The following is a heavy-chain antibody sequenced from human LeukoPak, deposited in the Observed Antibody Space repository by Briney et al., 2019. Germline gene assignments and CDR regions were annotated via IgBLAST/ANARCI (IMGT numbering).Heavy chain of an antibody. Sequence: SETLSLTCTVSGGSSSSNYWSWIRQPPGKGLEWIGYTYYSGSTNYNPSLKSRVTISVDTSKNQFSLRLSSVTAADTAVYYCARGRSYDILTGYFFPHFDYWGQGTLVTVSS. CDR3: ARGRSYDILTGYFFPHFDY. CDR1: GGSSSSNY. J-gene: IGHJ4*02. D-gene: IGHD3-9*01. CDR2: TYYSGST. V-gene: IGHV4-59*01.